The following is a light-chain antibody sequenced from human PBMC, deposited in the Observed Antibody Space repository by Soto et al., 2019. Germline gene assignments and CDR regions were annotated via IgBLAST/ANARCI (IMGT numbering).Light chain of an antibody. Sequence: QSVLTQPPSASGTPGQRVTISCSGGSSKIGSNYVHWYQQFPGTAPQSLIYSNDQRPSGVPDRFSGSTSGTSASLAITGLRSEDESDYYCAAWDDSLSCPVFGGGTKLTVL. V-gene: IGLV1-47*02. CDR2: SND. CDR3: AAWDDSLSCPV. J-gene: IGLJ2*01. CDR1: SSKIGSNY.